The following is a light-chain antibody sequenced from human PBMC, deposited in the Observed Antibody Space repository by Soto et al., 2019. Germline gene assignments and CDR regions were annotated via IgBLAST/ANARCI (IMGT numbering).Light chain of an antibody. Sequence: QSALTQPASVSGSPGQPITISCTGTSSDVGAYNYVSWYQQHPGKAPRVLIYEVTNRPSGVSSRFSGSKSGNTASLTISGLQTEDEADYYCTSYTRSSTWMFGGGTQLTVL. CDR2: EVT. J-gene: IGLJ3*02. CDR1: SSDVGAYNY. CDR3: TSYTRSSTWM. V-gene: IGLV2-14*01.